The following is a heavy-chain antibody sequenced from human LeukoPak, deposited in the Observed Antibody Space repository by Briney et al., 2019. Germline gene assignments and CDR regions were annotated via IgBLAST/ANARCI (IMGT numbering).Heavy chain of an antibody. Sequence: PGGSLRLSCAASGFTFGTYWMHWVRQAPGKGLVWVSRLDTDGTDTAYADSVKGRFTISRDNSKNTLYLQMNSLRAEDTAVYYCAKAARSPRVYYYMDVWGKGTTVTVSS. J-gene: IGHJ6*03. CDR1: GFTFGTYW. CDR3: AKAARSPRVYYYMDV. CDR2: LDTDGTDT. D-gene: IGHD6-6*01. V-gene: IGHV3-74*01.